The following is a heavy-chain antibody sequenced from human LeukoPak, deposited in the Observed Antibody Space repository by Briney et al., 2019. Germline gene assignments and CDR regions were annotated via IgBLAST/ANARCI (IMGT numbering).Heavy chain of an antibody. Sequence: PGGPLRLSCAASGFPFSDYYMSWIPQAPGEGLEWVSYMSSSDDTIYYADSVKGLFTISRDNAKNSLYLHMNHQRAEHTSVYYCARANFYGEDYWGQGTLVTVSS. D-gene: IGHD4-17*01. J-gene: IGHJ4*02. CDR1: GFPFSDYY. V-gene: IGHV3-11*01. CDR3: ARANFYGEDY. CDR2: MSSSDDTI.